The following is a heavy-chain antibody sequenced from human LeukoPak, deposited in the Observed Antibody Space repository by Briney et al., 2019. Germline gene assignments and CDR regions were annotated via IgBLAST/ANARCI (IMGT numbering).Heavy chain of an antibody. Sequence: GASVKVSCKASEYTFTAYYMRWVRQAPGQGLEWMGWINPNSGDTNYAQEFQGRVTMTRDTSISTAYMDLNTLTSDDTAVYYCAREGYSSSWRGYYFDFWGQGTLVTVSS. CDR3: AREGYSSSWRGYYFDF. CDR2: INPNSGDT. J-gene: IGHJ4*02. CDR1: EYTFTAYY. V-gene: IGHV1-2*02. D-gene: IGHD6-13*01.